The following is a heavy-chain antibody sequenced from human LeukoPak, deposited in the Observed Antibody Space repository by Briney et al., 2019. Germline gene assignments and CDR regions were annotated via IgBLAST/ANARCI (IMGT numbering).Heavy chain of an antibody. CDR1: GFTVSNNY. CDR2: IYSGGSS. D-gene: IGHD2-2*01. V-gene: IGHV3-53*01. Sequence: PGRSLRLSCAASGFTVSNNYMSWVRQAPGKGLEWVSGIYSGGSSYHADSVKGRFTISRDNSKNTLYLQMNSLRADDTAVYYCASKMESAAEKGLGYWGQGTLVTVSS. CDR3: ASKMESAAEKGLGY. J-gene: IGHJ4*02.